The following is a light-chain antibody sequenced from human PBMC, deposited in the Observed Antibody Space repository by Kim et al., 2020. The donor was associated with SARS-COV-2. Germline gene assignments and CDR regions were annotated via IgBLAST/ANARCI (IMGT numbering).Light chain of an antibody. CDR2: DVS. J-gene: IGLJ3*02. V-gene: IGLV2-14*03. Sequence: PRQSITISCTGTSSDVGGYNYVSWYQHHPGKAPKLMIYDVSNRPSGVSNRFSGSKSGNTASLTISGLQAEDEADYYCSSYTSSSWVFGGGTQLTVL. CDR3: SSYTSSSWV. CDR1: SSDVGGYNY.